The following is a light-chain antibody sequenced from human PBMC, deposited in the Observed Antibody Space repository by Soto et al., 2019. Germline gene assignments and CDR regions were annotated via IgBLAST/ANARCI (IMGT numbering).Light chain of an antibody. Sequence: LVLTQSPATQSSSPAERATLSCRASQSVSSKLAWYQQKPGQAPRLLIYGASTRATVIPARFSGSGSGTEFTLTISSLQSEDFAVYFCQQYKDWPLTFGQGTKVDIK. J-gene: IGKJ1*01. CDR3: QQYKDWPLT. V-gene: IGKV3-15*01. CDR2: GAS. CDR1: QSVSSK.